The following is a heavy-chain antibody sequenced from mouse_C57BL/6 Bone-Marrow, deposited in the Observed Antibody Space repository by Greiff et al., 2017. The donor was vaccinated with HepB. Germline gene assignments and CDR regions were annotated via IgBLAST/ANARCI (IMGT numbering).Heavy chain of an antibody. D-gene: IGHD1-1*01. CDR2: INPNNGGT. J-gene: IGHJ2*01. V-gene: IGHV1-18*01. CDR3: ARSVFYYGSSPYYFDY. CDR1: GYTFPDYN. Sequence: VQLQQSGPELVKPGASVKIPCKASGYTFPDYNMDWVNQSHGKSLEWIGDINPNNGGTIYNQKFKGKATLTVDKSSSTAYMELRSLTSEDTAVYYCARSVFYYGSSPYYFDYWGQGTTLTVSS.